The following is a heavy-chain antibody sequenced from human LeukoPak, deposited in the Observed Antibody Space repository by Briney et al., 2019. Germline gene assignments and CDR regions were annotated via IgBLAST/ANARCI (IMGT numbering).Heavy chain of an antibody. J-gene: IGHJ4*02. V-gene: IGHV3-48*03. Sequence: GGSLRLSCAASGFTFSSYEMNWVRQAPGKGLDWVSYISSSGNTIYYADSVKGRFTISRDNAKNTLYLQMNSLRAEDTAVYYCAREAVYSGSGWRYWGQGTLVTVSS. D-gene: IGHD6-19*01. CDR2: ISSSGNTI. CDR1: GFTFSSYE. CDR3: AREAVYSGSGWRY.